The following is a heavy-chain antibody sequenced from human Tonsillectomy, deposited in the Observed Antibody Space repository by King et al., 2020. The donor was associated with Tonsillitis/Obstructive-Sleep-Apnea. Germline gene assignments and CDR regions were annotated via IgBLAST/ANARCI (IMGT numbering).Heavy chain of an antibody. J-gene: IGHJ3*02. CDR3: ARDSSGKLDAFDI. V-gene: IGHV4-4*07. CDR2: IYTSGST. D-gene: IGHD6-19*01. CDR1: GGSISSYY. Sequence: QLQEPGPGLVKPSETLSLTCTVSGGSISSYYWSWIRQPAGKGLEWLGRIYTSGSTKYNPSLKSRVAMSVDTAKNQFSLKLSSVTDADTAVYYCARDSSGKLDAFDIWGQGTMVTVSS.